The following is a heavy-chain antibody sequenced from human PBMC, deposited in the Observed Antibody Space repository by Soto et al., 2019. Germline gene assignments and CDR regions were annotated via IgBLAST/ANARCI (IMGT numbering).Heavy chain of an antibody. J-gene: IGHJ6*02. V-gene: IGHV3-48*02. CDR1: GFTFSSYD. CDR2: ISGGSSRI. CDR3: ARVIYGGWSTIKDYYYYAMDV. D-gene: IGHD5-12*01. Sequence: EVQLVESGGGLVQPGGSLRLSCAASGFTFSSYDMNWVRQAPGKGLEWVSYISGGSSRIFYAGSVKGRFTISRDNAKNSLYLQMNSLRDEDTGVYYCARVIYGGWSTIKDYYYYAMDVWGQGTTVTVSS.